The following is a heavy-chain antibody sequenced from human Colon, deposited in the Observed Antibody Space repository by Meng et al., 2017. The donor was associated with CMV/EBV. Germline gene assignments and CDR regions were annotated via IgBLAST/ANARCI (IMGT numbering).Heavy chain of an antibody. CDR3: AKPHEDYYYDTRGAYGMDV. Sequence: GESLKISCATSGFDFNIYAINWVRQAPGKGLEWVSGITGSGYRAYYADSVGGRFTTSRDRFNNTVYLQMKSLRAEDTAVYYCAKPHEDYYYDTRGAYGMDVWGQGTTVTVSS. V-gene: IGHV3-23*01. J-gene: IGHJ6*02. D-gene: IGHD3-22*01. CDR1: GFDFNIYA. CDR2: ITGSGYRA.